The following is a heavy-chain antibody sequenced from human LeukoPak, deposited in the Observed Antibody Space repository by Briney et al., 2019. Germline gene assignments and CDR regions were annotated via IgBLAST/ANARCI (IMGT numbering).Heavy chain of an antibody. CDR1: GGSFSGYY. Sequence: SETLSLTCAVYGGSFSGYYWSWIRQPPGKGLEWIGEINHSGSTNYHPSLKSRVTISVDPSKNQFSLKLSSVTAADTAVYYCAKYVWGSYPTFEDYWGQGTLVTVSS. CDR3: AKYVWGSYPTFEDY. CDR2: INHSGST. D-gene: IGHD3-16*02. J-gene: IGHJ4*02. V-gene: IGHV4-34*01.